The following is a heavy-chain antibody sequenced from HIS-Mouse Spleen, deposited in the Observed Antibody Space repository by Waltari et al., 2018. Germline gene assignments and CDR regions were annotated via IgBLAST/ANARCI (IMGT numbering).Heavy chain of an antibody. V-gene: IGHV3-21*01. J-gene: IGHJ4*02. Sequence: EVQLVESGGGLVKPGGSLRLSGAASGFTFSSTSMNWVRQAPGKGLEWVSSISSSSSYIYYADSVKGRFTISRDNAKNSLYLQMNSLRAEDTAVYYCASLYYDILTGYYRDYWGQGTLVTVSS. CDR1: GFTFSSTS. D-gene: IGHD3-9*01. CDR2: ISSSSSYI. CDR3: ASLYYDILTGYYRDY.